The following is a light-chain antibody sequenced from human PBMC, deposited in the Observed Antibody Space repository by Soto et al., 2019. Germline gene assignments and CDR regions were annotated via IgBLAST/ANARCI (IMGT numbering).Light chain of an antibody. J-gene: IGKJ1*01. V-gene: IGKV1-5*03. CDR2: KAS. Sequence: DIQLTHSPSTLSASVGDRGSITCRASQRISEWVAWYQQKPGKAPKLLIYKASRLESGVPSRFSGSGSGTEFTLTISSLQPDDFATYYCQQHQTYSTFGQGTKVDIK. CDR3: QQHQTYST. CDR1: QRISEW.